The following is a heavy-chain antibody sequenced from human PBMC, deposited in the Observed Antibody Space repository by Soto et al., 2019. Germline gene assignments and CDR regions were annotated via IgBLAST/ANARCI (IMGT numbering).Heavy chain of an antibody. J-gene: IGHJ6*02. V-gene: IGHV4-31*03. Sequence: SETLSLTCTVSGGSINSGGYYWSWIRQHPGKGLEWIGYIYYSGSTYYNPSLKSRVTISVDTSKNQFSLKLSSVTAADTAVYYCARAFPRSGSYYISYYYYGMDVWGQGTTVTVSS. CDR2: IYYSGST. D-gene: IGHD3-10*01. CDR3: ARAFPRSGSYYISYYYYGMDV. CDR1: GGSINSGGYY.